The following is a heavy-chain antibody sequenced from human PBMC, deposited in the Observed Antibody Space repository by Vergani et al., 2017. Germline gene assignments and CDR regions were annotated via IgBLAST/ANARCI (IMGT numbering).Heavy chain of an antibody. J-gene: IGHJ4*02. Sequence: QVQLVESGGGVVQPGRSLRLSCAASGFTFSSYGMHWVRQAPGKGLEWVAVIWYDGSNKYYADSVKGRFTISRDNSKNTLYLQMNSLRAEDTAVYYCARDQGVIPGYSYWPMFLFDYWGQGTLVTVSS. CDR1: GFTFSSYG. V-gene: IGHV3-33*01. CDR3: ARDQGVIPGYSYWPMFLFDY. D-gene: IGHD5-18*01. CDR2: IWYDGSNK.